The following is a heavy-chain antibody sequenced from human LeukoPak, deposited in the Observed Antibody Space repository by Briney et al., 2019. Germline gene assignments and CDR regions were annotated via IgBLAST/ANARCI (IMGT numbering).Heavy chain of an antibody. D-gene: IGHD6-19*01. Sequence: GASVRVSCKASGYTFTSYYMHWVRQAPGQGLEWMGIINPSGGSTSYAQKFQGRVTMTRDTSTSTVYMELSSLRSEDTAVYYCAREEQWLDTLDYWGQGTLVTVSS. V-gene: IGHV1-46*01. CDR1: GYTFTSYY. J-gene: IGHJ4*02. CDR2: INPSGGST. CDR3: AREEQWLDTLDY.